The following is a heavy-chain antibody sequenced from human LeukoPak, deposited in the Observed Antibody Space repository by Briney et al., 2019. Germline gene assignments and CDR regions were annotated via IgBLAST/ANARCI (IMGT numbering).Heavy chain of an antibody. Sequence: PSETLSLTCTVSGGSISSYYWSWIRQPAGKGLEWIGRIYTSGSTNYNPSLKSRVTMSVDTSKNQFSLKLSSVTAADTALYYCARDKKVRGYDGMDVWGQGTTVTVSS. CDR1: GGSISSYY. J-gene: IGHJ6*02. D-gene: IGHD3-10*01. CDR2: IYTSGST. CDR3: ARDKKVRGYDGMDV. V-gene: IGHV4-4*07.